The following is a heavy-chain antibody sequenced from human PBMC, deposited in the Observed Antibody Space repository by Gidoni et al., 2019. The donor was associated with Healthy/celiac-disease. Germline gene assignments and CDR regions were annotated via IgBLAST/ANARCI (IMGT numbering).Heavy chain of an antibody. CDR1: GCTFSSYG. Sequence: QVQLVESGGGVVQPGRSVRLSWAASGCTFSSYGMNWVRQAPGKGLEWVAVISYDGSNKYYADSVKGRFTSSRDNSKNTLYLQMNSLRAEDTAVYYCAKDKARRSMVRGVIGGVDYWGQGTLVTVSS. CDR2: ISYDGSNK. CDR3: AKDKARRSMVRGVIGGVDY. V-gene: IGHV3-30*18. D-gene: IGHD3-10*01. J-gene: IGHJ4*02.